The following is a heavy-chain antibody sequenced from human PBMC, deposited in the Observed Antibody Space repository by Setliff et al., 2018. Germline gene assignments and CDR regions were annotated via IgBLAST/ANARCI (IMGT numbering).Heavy chain of an antibody. V-gene: IGHV3-23*01. J-gene: IGHJ4*02. CDR3: AKRGPYCCGGTCHYYFDY. D-gene: IGHD2-15*01. CDR2: ISGSAQTT. Sequence: SGGSLRLSCAASGFTFSSYAITWVRQAPGKGLEWVSMISGSAQTTYYADSVKGRFTISRDNSKNTVYLEMSSLRAEDTAVYYCAKRGPYCCGGTCHYYFDYWGQGTLVTVSS. CDR1: GFTFSSYA.